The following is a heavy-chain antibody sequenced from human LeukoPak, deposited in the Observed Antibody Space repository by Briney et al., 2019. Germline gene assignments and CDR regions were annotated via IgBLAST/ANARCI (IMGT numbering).Heavy chain of an antibody. J-gene: IGHJ4*02. Sequence: ETLSLTCTVSGGSISSYYWSWVRQAPGKGLEWVSAVSGSGGSTYYADSVKGRFTISRDNSKNTLYLQMNSLRAEDTAVYYCATTLGYCGGGSCHNWGQGTLVTVSS. CDR1: GGSISSYY. V-gene: IGHV3-23*01. CDR2: VSGSGGST. CDR3: ATTLGYCGGGSCHN. D-gene: IGHD2-15*01.